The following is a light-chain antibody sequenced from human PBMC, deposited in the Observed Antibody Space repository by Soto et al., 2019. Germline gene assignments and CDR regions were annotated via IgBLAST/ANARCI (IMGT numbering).Light chain of an antibody. CDR3: QQYNNGFPWT. Sequence: EIVMTQSPATLSVPPGERATLSCRASQSVNSNLAWYQQKPGQGPRLLIYGASTRATGIPARFSGSGSGTEFTLTISSLQSEVFAVYYCQQYNNGFPWTFGKGTRVEVK. CDR1: QSVNSN. V-gene: IGKV3-15*01. J-gene: IGKJ1*01. CDR2: GAS.